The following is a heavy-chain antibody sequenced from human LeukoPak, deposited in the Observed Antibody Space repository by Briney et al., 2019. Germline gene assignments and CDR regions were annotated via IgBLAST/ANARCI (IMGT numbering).Heavy chain of an antibody. CDR2: ISHDGSNS. V-gene: IGHV3-30*18. J-gene: IGHJ4*02. Sequence: GGSLRLSCAASGFTFSSYGMHWVRQAPGKGLEWVAVISHDGSNSYYADSVKGRFTISRDNSKNTLYLQMSSLRAEDTAVYYCAKTHYYDSSGVPGDYWGQGTLVTVSS. CDR1: GFTFSSYG. CDR3: AKTHYYDSSGVPGDY. D-gene: IGHD3-22*01.